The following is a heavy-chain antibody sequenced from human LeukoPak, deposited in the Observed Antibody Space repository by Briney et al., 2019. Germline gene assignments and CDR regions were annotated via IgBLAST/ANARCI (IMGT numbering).Heavy chain of an antibody. D-gene: IGHD3-22*01. V-gene: IGHV4-38-2*01. J-gene: IGHJ4*02. CDR1: GYSFSSGYY. CDR2: IYHSVST. Sequence: SETLSLTCAVSGYSFSSGYYWGWIRQPPGKGLEWIGSIYHSVSTYYNPSLKSRVSISLDTSKNQFSLNLTSVTAADTAVYYCTRGNRYYDSSGPLDYWGQGTLVTVSS. CDR3: TRGNRYYDSSGPLDY.